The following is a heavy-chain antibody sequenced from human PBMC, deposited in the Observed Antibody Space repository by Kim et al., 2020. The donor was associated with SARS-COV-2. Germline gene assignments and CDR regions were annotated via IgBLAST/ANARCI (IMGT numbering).Heavy chain of an antibody. V-gene: IGHV3-74*01. Sequence: GGSLRLSCVASGFTFSSYWMHWVRQAPGKGLVWVSRVNSDRSSTSYSDSVKGRFPISRDNARNTLYLQMNSLRAEYTAVYSCASLSTWYVWDKFDYWGQGTLVTVSS. D-gene: IGHD3-16*01. CDR3: ASLSTWYVWDKFDY. CDR2: VNSDRSST. J-gene: IGHJ4*02. CDR1: GFTFSSYW.